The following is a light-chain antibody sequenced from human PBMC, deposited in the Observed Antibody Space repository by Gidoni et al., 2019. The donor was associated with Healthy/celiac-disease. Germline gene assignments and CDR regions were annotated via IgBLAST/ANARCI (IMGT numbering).Light chain of an antibody. CDR3: QQRSNWPPWT. CDR2: DAS. CDR1: QSVRSY. V-gene: IGKV3-11*01. Sequence: EIVLTQSPATLSLSPGERATLSCRASQSVRSYLAWYQQKPGQAPRLLIYDASNRATGIPARFSGSGYGTDFTLTISSLEPEDFGVYYCQQRSNWPPWTFGQGTKVEIK. J-gene: IGKJ1*01.